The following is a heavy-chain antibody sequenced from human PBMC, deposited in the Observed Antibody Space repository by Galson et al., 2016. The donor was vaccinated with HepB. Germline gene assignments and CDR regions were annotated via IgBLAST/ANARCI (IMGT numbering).Heavy chain of an antibody. J-gene: IGHJ5*02. CDR2: IYFNGNT. D-gene: IGHD1-14*01. V-gene: IGHV4-59*01. CDR3: VGPRFGTGSET. Sequence: SETLSLTCTVSGVSISDDYWTWIRQPPGKGLEWIGYIYFNGNTNYNPALRGRVTLSLDTSKNQFSLKLNSVTAADTAVYYCVGPRFGTGSETWGPGTLVTVSS. CDR1: GVSISDDY.